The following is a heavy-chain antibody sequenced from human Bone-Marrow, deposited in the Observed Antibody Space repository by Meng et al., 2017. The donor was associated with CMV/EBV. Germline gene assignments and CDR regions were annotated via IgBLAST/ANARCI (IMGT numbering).Heavy chain of an antibody. J-gene: IGHJ5*02. V-gene: IGHV6-1*01. CDR1: GDSVSSNSAT. D-gene: IGHD3-10*01. CDR2: TYYRSKWFK. CDR3: ARVDAGSGVNWFDP. Sequence: QTLALTRAISGDSVSSNSATWNWIRQTPARGLEWLGRTYYRSKWFKDYAPSVQSRITITPDTSKNQFSLQLHSVTPEDTAVYYCARVDAGSGVNWFDPWGQGILVTVSS.